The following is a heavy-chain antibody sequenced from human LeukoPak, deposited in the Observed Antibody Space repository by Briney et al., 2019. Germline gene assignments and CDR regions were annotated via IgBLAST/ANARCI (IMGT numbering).Heavy chain of an antibody. Sequence: PGGSLRLSCAASGFTFSTYGMHWVRQAPGKGLGWVAFIRSDGSSKSYADSVKGRFTISRDNSKTTLYLQMNSLRPEDTALYYCANPYYWGQGTLVTVSS. CDR1: GFTFSTYG. V-gene: IGHV3-30*02. CDR3: ANPYY. J-gene: IGHJ4*02. CDR2: IRSDGSSK.